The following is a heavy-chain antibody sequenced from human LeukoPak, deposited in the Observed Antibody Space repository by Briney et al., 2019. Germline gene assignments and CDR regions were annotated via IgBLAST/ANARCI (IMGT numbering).Heavy chain of an antibody. V-gene: IGHV3-30-3*01. Sequence: GRSLRLSCAASGFTFSSYAMHWVRQAPGKGLEWVAVISYDGSNKYYADSVKGRFTISRDNSKNTLYLQMNSLRAEDTAVYYCARVLDPYSGSYPLFDYWGQGTLVTVSS. CDR1: GFTFSSYA. D-gene: IGHD1-26*01. J-gene: IGHJ4*02. CDR2: ISYDGSNK. CDR3: ARVLDPYSGSYPLFDY.